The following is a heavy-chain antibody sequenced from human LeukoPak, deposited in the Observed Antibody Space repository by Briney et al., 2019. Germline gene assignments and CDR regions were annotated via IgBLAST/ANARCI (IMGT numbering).Heavy chain of an antibody. CDR1: GGSFSGYY. V-gene: IGHV4-34*01. Sequence: PSETLSLTCAVYGGSFSGYYWSWIRQPPGKGLEWIGEINHSGSTNYNPSLKSRVTISVDTSKNQFSLKLSSVTAADTAVYYCARKGRYFDWSLRWNWFDPWGQGTLVTVSS. CDR2: INHSGST. D-gene: IGHD3-9*01. CDR3: ARKGRYFDWSLRWNWFDP. J-gene: IGHJ5*02.